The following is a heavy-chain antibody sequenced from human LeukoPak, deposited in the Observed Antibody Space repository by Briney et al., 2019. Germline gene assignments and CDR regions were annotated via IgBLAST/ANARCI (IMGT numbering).Heavy chain of an antibody. V-gene: IGHV4-38-2*02. CDR2: IYHSGST. D-gene: IGHD2-2*01. Sequence: SETLSLTCTVSGYSISSGYYWGWIRQPPGKGLEWIGSIYHSGSTYYNPSLKSRVTISVDTSKNQFSLKLSSVTAADTAVYYCARSPIVVVPAAILCFDYWGQGTLVTVSS. CDR3: ARSPIVVVPAAILCFDY. J-gene: IGHJ4*02. CDR1: GYSISSGYY.